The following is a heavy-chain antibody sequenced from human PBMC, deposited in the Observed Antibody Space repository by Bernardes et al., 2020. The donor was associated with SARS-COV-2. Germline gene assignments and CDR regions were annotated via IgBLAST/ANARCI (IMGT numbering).Heavy chain of an antibody. CDR1: GGSFSGYY. J-gene: IGHJ4*02. CDR3: ARGRSSIHMILVVFTGGIFYFDY. V-gene: IGHV4-34*01. CDR2: IKHSGST. Sequence: SNTLQVMCAFYGGSFSGYYWSWIRKRPGKGLEWIEEIKHSGSTNYNPSLKSRVTISVDTSKNQFSLKLSAVTAADTAVYYCARGRSSIHMILVVFTGGIFYFDYWGQGTLVTVSS. D-gene: IGHD3-22*01.